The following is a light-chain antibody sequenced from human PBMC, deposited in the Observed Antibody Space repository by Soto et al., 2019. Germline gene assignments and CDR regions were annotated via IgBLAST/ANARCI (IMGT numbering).Light chain of an antibody. CDR1: QSVSSY. Sequence: EIVLTQSPATLSLSPGERATLSCSASQSVSSYLAWYQQKPGQAPRLLIYDASNRATGIPARFSGSGSGTDFTLTISSLEPEDFAVYYCQQRSNWRRLTFGGGTKVDIK. CDR3: QQRSNWRRLT. J-gene: IGKJ4*01. CDR2: DAS. V-gene: IGKV3-11*01.